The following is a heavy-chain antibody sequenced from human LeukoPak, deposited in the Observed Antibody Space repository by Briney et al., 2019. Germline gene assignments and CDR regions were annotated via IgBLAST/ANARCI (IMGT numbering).Heavy chain of an antibody. Sequence: PGGSLRLSCAASGFTFSSYGMHWVRQAPGKGLEWVAFIRYDGSNKYYADSVKVRFTISRDNSKNTVYLQMNSLRAEDTAVYYCARAAQFDYWGRGTLVTVSS. CDR2: IRYDGSNK. D-gene: IGHD6-25*01. CDR1: GFTFSSYG. CDR3: ARAAQFDY. V-gene: IGHV3-30*02. J-gene: IGHJ4*02.